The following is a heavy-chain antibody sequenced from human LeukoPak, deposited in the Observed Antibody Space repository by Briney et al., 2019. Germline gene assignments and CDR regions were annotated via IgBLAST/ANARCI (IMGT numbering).Heavy chain of an antibody. CDR1: GGSISSSSYY. CDR3: ARGDSWWREDY. Sequence: KTSETLSLTCTVSGGSISSSSYYWGWIRQPPGKGLEWIGRIYTSGSTNYNPSLKSRVTISVDTSKNQFSLKLSSVTAADTAVYYCARGDSWWREDYWGQGTLVTVSS. CDR2: IYTSGST. D-gene: IGHD2-15*01. V-gene: IGHV4-61*02. J-gene: IGHJ4*02.